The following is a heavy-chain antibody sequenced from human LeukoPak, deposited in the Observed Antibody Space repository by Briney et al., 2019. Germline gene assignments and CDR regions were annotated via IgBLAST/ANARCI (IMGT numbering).Heavy chain of an antibody. D-gene: IGHD3-22*01. CDR1: GFTFSSYS. V-gene: IGHV3-48*02. CDR2: ISSSSSTI. J-gene: IGHJ3*02. CDR3: ARPYYYDSSGYYTPDHDAFDI. Sequence: PGGSLRLSCAASGFTFSSYSMNWVRQAPGKGLEWVSYISSSSSTIYYADSVKGRFTISRDNAKNSLYLQMNSLRDEDTAVYYCARPYYYDSSGYYTPDHDAFDIWSQGTMVTVSS.